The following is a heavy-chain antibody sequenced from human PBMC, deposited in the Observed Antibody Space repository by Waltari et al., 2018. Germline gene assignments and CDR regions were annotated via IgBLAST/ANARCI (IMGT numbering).Heavy chain of an antibody. CDR3: ARENRPYSSSWCYDY. CDR1: GFTFSSYW. J-gene: IGHJ4*02. D-gene: IGHD6-13*01. Sequence: EVQLVESGGGLVQPGGSLRLSCAASGFTFSSYWMSWVRQAPGKGLEGVANIKQDGSEKYYVVSLKGRFTISRDNAKNSLFLQMNSLRAEDTAVYYCARENRPYSSSWCYDYWGQGTLVTVSS. V-gene: IGHV3-7*01. CDR2: IKQDGSEK.